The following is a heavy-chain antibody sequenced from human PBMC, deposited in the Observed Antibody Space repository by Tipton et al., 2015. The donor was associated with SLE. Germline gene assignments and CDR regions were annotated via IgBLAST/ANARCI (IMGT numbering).Heavy chain of an antibody. CDR3: ARTLGATAHTVYDAFDI. Sequence: TLSLTCTVSGYSFSSGYYWAWIRQPPGKGLEWMTSISHSGITYYNPSLKSRVTTSVDTSKNQFSLRLTSVTAADMAVYYCARTLGATAHTVYDAFDIWGQGTMVTVSS. J-gene: IGHJ3*02. V-gene: IGHV4-38-2*02. CDR1: GYSFSSGYY. CDR2: ISHSGIT. D-gene: IGHD1-26*01.